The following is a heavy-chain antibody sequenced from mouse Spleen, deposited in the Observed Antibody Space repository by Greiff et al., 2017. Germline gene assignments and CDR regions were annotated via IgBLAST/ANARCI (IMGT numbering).Heavy chain of an antibody. J-gene: IGHJ4*01. CDR3: ARYGSSYNAMDY. V-gene: IGHV5-17*01. CDR1: GFTFSDYG. D-gene: IGHD1-1*01. Sequence: DVMLVESGGGLVKPGGSLKLSCAASGFTFSDYGMHWVRQAPEKGLEWVAYISSGSSTIYYADTVKGRFTISRDNAKNTLFLQMTSLRSEDTAMYYCARYGSSYNAMDYWGQGTSVTVSS. CDR2: ISSGSSTI.